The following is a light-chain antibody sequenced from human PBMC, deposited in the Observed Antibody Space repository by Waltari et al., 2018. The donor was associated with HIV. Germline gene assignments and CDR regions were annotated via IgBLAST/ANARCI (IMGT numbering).Light chain of an antibody. V-gene: IGLV1-40*01. Sequence: QSVLTQPPSVSGAPGQTVTISCDGSSSNIGAGYDVHWYKQVPGTSPKLVLYINSQRPSGVPDRFSASKSCTSASLAITGLQAEDEADYYGHSHDRSLSGPWVFGGGTKLTVL. CDR3: HSHDRSLSGPWV. CDR1: SSNIGAGYD. J-gene: IGLJ3*02. CDR2: INS.